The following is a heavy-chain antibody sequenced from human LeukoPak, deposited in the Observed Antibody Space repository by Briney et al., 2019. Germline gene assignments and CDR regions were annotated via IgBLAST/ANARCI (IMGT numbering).Heavy chain of an antibody. Sequence: SETLSLTCTVSGASISADYYYWSWIRQPAGEGLEWIGRIYSSGSTVYNPSLESRVTMSVDTSKNQFSLKLSSVTAADTAIYYCVRVIGAPNYYYYMDVWGKGTTVTVSS. CDR3: VRVIGAPNYYYYMDV. D-gene: IGHD3-22*01. J-gene: IGHJ6*03. CDR2: IYSSGST. V-gene: IGHV4-61*02. CDR1: GASISADYYY.